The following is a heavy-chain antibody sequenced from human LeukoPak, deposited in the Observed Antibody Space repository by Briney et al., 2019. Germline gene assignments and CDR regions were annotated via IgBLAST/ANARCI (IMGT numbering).Heavy chain of an antibody. Sequence: PGGSLRLSCAASGFTFSSYAMSWVRQAPGKGLEWVSDINSSGGKTYYADSVKGRFTISRDNSKNTVYLQMNSLRAEDTAVYYCARALAAAGSSYFDYWGQGTLVTVSS. CDR1: GFTFSSYA. CDR3: ARALAAAGSSYFDY. V-gene: IGHV3-23*01. J-gene: IGHJ4*02. CDR2: INSSGGKT. D-gene: IGHD6-13*01.